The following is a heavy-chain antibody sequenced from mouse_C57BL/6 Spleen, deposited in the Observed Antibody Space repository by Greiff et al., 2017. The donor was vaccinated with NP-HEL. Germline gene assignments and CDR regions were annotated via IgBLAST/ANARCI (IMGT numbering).Heavy chain of an antibody. D-gene: IGHD2-1*01. V-gene: IGHV1-78*01. CDR1: GYTFTDHT. CDR2: IYPRDGST. CDR3: AKRDYYGNYEGAGFAY. J-gene: IGHJ3*01. Sequence: VQLQQSDAELVKPGASVKISCKVSGYTFTDHTIHWMKQRPEQGLEWIGYIYPRDGSTKYNEKFKGKATLTADKSSSTAYMQLNSLTSEDSAVYFCAKRDYYGNYEGAGFAYWGQGTLVTVAA.